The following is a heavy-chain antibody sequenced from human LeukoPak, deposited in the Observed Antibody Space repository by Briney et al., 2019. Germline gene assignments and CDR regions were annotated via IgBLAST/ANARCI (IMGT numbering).Heavy chain of an antibody. D-gene: IGHD4-23*01. V-gene: IGHV4-39*01. J-gene: IGHJ4*02. CDR3: ARHWVVTPNY. CDR2: IYYSGSA. CDR1: GGSISNSSYY. Sequence: SETLSLTCIVSGGSISNSSYYWGWIRQPLGKGLEWIGSIYYSGSAYYNPSLKSRVTISVDTSKNQFSLKLTSVTAADTAVYYCARHWVVTPNYWGQGTLVTVSS.